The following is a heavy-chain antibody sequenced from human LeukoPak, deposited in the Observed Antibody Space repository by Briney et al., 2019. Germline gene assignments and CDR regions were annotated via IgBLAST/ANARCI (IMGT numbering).Heavy chain of an antibody. V-gene: IGHV3-30*04. D-gene: IGHD3-16*01. CDR2: IRYDGSNK. CDR1: GFTFSSYA. Sequence: GRSLRLSCAASGFTFSSYAMHWVRKAPGKGLEWVAFIRYDGSNKYYADSVKGRFTISRDNSKNTLYLQMNSLRAEDTAVYYCARAGYDYVWGSTNYFDYWGQGTLVTVSS. CDR3: ARAGYDYVWGSTNYFDY. J-gene: IGHJ4*02.